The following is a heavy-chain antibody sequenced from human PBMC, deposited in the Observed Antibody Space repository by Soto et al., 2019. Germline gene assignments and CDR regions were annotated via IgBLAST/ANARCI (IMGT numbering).Heavy chain of an antibody. J-gene: IGHJ6*02. D-gene: IGHD1-1*01. CDR2: IRSSNGNT. V-gene: IGHV3-21*01. CDR3: ARSTSLGGMGV. Sequence: EVQLVESGGGLVKPGGSLRLSCATSGFRFTSYSMNWVRQAPGEGLEWVSAIRSSNGNTYYTDSVKGRFTISRDIAKNSLYLQMIGLRAEDTAVYYCARSTSLGGMGVWGQGTTVTVSS. CDR1: GFRFTSYS.